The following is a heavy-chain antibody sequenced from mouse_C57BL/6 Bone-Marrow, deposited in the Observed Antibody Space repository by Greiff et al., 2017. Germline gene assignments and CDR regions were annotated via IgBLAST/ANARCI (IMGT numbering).Heavy chain of an antibody. J-gene: IGHJ2*01. V-gene: IGHV14-2*01. D-gene: IGHD2-2*01. CDR3: ARRWLRRYYFDY. CDR2: IDPEDGET. Sequence: EVQLQESRAELVKPGASVKLSCTASGFNIKDYYMHWVKQRTEQGLEWIGRIDPEDGETKYAPKFQSKATITADTSSNTAYLQHSSLTSEDTAVYYCARRWLRRYYFDYWGQGTTLTVSS. CDR1: GFNIKDYY.